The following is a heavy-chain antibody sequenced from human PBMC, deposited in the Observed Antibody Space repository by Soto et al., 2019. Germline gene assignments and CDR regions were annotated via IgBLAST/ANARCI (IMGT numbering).Heavy chain of an antibody. Sequence: GGSLRLSCAVSGFSFGTYWMSWVRQAPGKGLEWLASIKEDGSERYYLDSVKGRFTISRDNAKDSLSLQMNSLRGEDTAVYYCARDHIDGWKFDYWGRGTLVTV. CDR3: ARDHIDGWKFDY. D-gene: IGHD6-19*01. CDR1: GFSFGTYW. V-gene: IGHV3-7*01. CDR2: IKEDGSER. J-gene: IGHJ4*02.